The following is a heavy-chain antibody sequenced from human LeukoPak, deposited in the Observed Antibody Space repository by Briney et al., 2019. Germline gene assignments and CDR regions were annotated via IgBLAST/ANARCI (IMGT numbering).Heavy chain of an antibody. J-gene: IGHJ4*02. CDR1: EFTFSAFW. D-gene: IGHD5-12*01. CDR2: INRDGSRK. Sequence: PGGSLRLSCAASEFTFSAFWMSWVRQTPGKGLEWVANINRDGSRKHYVDSVKGRFTVSRDNAEKSLYLQTNSLRAEDTAIYYCARLWGDATIFDLWGQGTLVTVSS. V-gene: IGHV3-7*01. CDR3: ARLWGDATIFDL.